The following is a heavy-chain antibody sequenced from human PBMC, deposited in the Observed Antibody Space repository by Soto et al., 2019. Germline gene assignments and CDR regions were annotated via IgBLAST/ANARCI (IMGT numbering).Heavy chain of an antibody. V-gene: IGHV4-31*03. J-gene: IGHJ5*02. D-gene: IGHD5-18*01. Sequence: LSLTCTFSGGSISSGGYYWSWIRQHPGKGLEWIGYIYYSGSTFYNPSLKSRVTISVDTSKNQFSLKLSSVTAADTAVYYCAIQQGTGYSYGYNNWFDPWGQGTLVTVSS. CDR1: GGSISSGGYY. CDR2: IYYSGST. CDR3: AIQQGTGYSYGYNNWFDP.